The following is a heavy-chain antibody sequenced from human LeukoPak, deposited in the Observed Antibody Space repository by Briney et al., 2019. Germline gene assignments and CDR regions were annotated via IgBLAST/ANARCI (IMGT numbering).Heavy chain of an antibody. Sequence: ASVKVSCKXSGYTFTGYYMHWVQQAPGQGLEWMGRINPNSGGTNYSQKFQGRVTMTRDTSISTACMELSRLRSDDTAVCYCARGRPRLFGEGGNWFDPWGQGTLVTVSS. CDR1: GYTFTGYY. CDR2: INPNSGGT. J-gene: IGHJ5*02. CDR3: ARGRPRLFGEGGNWFDP. V-gene: IGHV1-2*06. D-gene: IGHD3-10*01.